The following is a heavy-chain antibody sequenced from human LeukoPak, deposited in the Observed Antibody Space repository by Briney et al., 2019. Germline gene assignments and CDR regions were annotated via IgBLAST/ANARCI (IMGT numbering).Heavy chain of an antibody. Sequence: GESLKISCNGSGYSFRTYWIAWVRQMPGKGLEWMGIINPGDPDTRYSPSFQGQVTTSADESTTPAYLQWSSLKASDTAMYYCARHRAAGGSYYYGADVWGQGTTVTVSS. J-gene: IGHJ6*02. V-gene: IGHV5-51*01. CDR2: INPGDPDT. CDR1: GYSFRTYW. D-gene: IGHD6-13*01. CDR3: ARHRAAGGSYYYGADV.